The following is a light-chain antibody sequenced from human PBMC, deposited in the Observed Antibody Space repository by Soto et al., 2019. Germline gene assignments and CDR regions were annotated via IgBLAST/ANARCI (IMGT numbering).Light chain of an antibody. Sequence: QSVLTQPASVSGSPGQSITISCTGTRRDVGTYIYVSWYQHHPDKAPKLIIYNVSDRPSGVSDRFSGSKSGNTASLTISGLQAEDDADYYCISYTNTNNWLFGGGTQLTVL. CDR3: ISYTNTNNWL. V-gene: IGLV2-14*03. CDR2: NVS. J-gene: IGLJ3*02. CDR1: RRDVGTYIY.